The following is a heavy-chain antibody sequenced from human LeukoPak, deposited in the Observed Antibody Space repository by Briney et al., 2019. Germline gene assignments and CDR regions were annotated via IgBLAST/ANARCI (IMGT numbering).Heavy chain of an antibody. D-gene: IGHD3-9*01. J-gene: IGHJ4*02. CDR1: GFTFSSYA. V-gene: IGHV3-23*01. CDR3: AKVPISIPSAYFFDF. Sequence: GGSLRLSCAASGFTFSSYAMSWVRQAPGKGLEGVSAIIGSGGSTYYADSVKGRFTISRDNSKNTLFLQMNTLRPEDMAVYFCAKVPISIPSAYFFDFWGQGTLVTVSS. CDR2: IIGSGGST.